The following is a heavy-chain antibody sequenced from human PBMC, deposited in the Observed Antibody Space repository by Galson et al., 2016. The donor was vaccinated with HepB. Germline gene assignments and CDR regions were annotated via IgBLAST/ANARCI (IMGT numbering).Heavy chain of an antibody. Sequence: SETLSLTCDVSSYSLSSGYYWGWIRQRPGKGLEWIGTIYYNGRTYYSPSLKSRVTISLDTSKNQFSLKVTSVTAADTAVYYCARATRTFYFDSWGQGTLVAVSA. CDR3: ARATRTFYFDS. J-gene: IGHJ4*02. D-gene: IGHD5-24*01. V-gene: IGHV4-38-2*01. CDR1: SYSLSSGYY. CDR2: IYYNGRT.